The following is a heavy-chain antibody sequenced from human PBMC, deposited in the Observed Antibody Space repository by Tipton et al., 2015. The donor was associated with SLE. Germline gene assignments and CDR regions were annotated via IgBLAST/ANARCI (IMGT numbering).Heavy chain of an antibody. Sequence: TLSLTCTVSGGSISSGIYYWNWIRQPAGKGLEWIGRIYTSGSTNYNPSLKSRVTISVDTSKNQFSLKLSSVTAADTAVYYCARDRTGGAGFDYWGQGTLVTVSS. CDR3: ARDRTGGAGFDY. CDR2: IYTSGST. D-gene: IGHD1-1*01. V-gene: IGHV4-61*02. J-gene: IGHJ4*02. CDR1: GGSISSGIYY.